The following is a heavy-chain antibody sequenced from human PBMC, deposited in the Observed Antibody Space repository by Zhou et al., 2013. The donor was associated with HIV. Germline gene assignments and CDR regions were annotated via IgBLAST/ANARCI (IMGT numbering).Heavy chain of an antibody. Sequence: QVQLVQSGAEVTRPGASVKVSCKASSYTLTDFGLSWVRQAPGQGLEWVGWISSFRGHTNYAQKLQGRLSVTTDTSTNTAYMELRSLRSDDTAVYFCARALSTRWIGGGFFYMDVWGKGTTVTVS. V-gene: IGHV1-18*01. CDR3: ARALSTRWIGGGFFYMDV. CDR2: ISSFRGHT. J-gene: IGHJ6*03. CDR1: SYTLTDFG. D-gene: IGHD6-19*01.